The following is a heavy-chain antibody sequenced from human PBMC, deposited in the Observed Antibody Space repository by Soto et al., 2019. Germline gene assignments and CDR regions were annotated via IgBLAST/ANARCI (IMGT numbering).Heavy chain of an antibody. D-gene: IGHD1-1*01. CDR2: IHNSGSP. V-gene: IGHV4-30-4*01. J-gene: IGHJ4*02. Sequence: QVQLQESGPGLVRPSQTLSLTCSVSGASIYNGGYFWSWIRQSPGKGLEWIGHIHNSGSPSNNPSLHRXXTXPXATSTNQFSLTLTSVTAADTAMYYCDRGTTTEKFDSWGQGILVTVSS. CDR3: DRGTTTEKFDS. CDR1: GASIYNGGYF.